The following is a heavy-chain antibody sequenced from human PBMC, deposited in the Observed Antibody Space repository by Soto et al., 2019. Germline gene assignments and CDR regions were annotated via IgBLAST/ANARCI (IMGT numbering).Heavy chain of an antibody. CDR2: IIPIFGTA. D-gene: IGHD5-12*01. CDR3: AGSGYDSRNFDY. CDR1: GGTFSSYA. J-gene: IGHJ4*02. V-gene: IGHV1-69*13. Sequence: SVKVSCKASGGTFSSYAISWVRQAPGQGLEWMGGIIPIFGTANYAQKFQGRVTITADESTSTAYMELSSLRSEDTAVYYCAGSGYDSRNFDYWGQGTLVTVSS.